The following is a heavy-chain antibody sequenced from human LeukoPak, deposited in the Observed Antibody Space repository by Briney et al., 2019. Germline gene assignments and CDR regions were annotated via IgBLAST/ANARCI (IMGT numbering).Heavy chain of an antibody. V-gene: IGHV3-23*01. J-gene: IGHJ4*02. CDR2: ISGSGGST. Sequence: GGSLRPSCAASGLTFSSYAMSWVRQAPGKGLEWVSVISGSGGSTYYADSVKGRFTISRDNSKNTLSLQMHSLRAEDTAVYYCAKDRGHYYTYDYWGQGTLVTVSS. D-gene: IGHD3-22*01. CDR3: AKDRGHYYTYDY. CDR1: GLTFSSYA.